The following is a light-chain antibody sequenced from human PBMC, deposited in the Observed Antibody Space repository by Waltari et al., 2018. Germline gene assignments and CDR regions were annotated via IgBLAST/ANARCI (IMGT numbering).Light chain of an antibody. CDR1: QSLLHRNGNNN. CDR2: LGS. J-gene: IGKJ1*01. CDR3: IQSLQSLWT. V-gene: IGKV2-28*01. Sequence: DIVVTQSALSLPVTTGEPASISFRSSQSLLHRNGNNNLEWYLQKPGQFPQLLIYLGSNRAAGVPDRFGGIGSGPDFTLRISRVEAEDVGVYYCIQSLQSLWTFGPGTKLEIK.